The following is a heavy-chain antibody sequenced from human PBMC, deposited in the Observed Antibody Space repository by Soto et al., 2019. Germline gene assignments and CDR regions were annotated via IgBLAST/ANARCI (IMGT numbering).Heavy chain of an antibody. D-gene: IGHD3-22*01. V-gene: IGHV5-51*01. CDR1: GYSFTSYW. J-gene: IGHJ3*02. Sequence: GESLKISCKGSGYSFTSYWIGWVRQMPGKGLEWMGIIYPGDSDTRYSPSFQGQVTISADKSISTAYLQWSSLKASDTAMYYCARPPYYYDSSGYYPPGAFDIWGQGTMVT. CDR3: ARPPYYYDSSGYYPPGAFDI. CDR2: IYPGDSDT.